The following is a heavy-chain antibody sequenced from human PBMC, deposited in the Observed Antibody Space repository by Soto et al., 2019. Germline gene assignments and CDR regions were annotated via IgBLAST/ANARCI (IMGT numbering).Heavy chain of an antibody. D-gene: IGHD6-6*01. CDR1: GFTFSSYS. V-gene: IGHV3-21*01. Sequence: LRLSCAASGFTFSSYSMNWVRQAPGKGLEWVSSISSSSSYIYYADSVKGRFTISRDNAKNSLYLQMTSLRAEDTAVYYCARDWASLPSSSSPLDYWGQGTLVTVSS. J-gene: IGHJ4*02. CDR2: ISSSSSYI. CDR3: ARDWASLPSSSSPLDY.